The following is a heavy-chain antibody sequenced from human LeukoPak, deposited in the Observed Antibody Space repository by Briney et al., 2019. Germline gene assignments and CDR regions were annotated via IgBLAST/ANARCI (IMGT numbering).Heavy chain of an antibody. CDR3: ARRGIVGATRAFDI. D-gene: IGHD1-26*01. V-gene: IGHV3-7*01. J-gene: IGHJ3*02. Sequence: GGSLRLSCAASGFTFSSYWMSWVRQAPGKGLEWVANIKQDGSEKYYVDSVKGRFTISRDNAKNSLYLQMNSLRAEDTAVYYCARRGIVGATRAFDIWGQGTMVTVSS. CDR1: GFTFSSYW. CDR2: IKQDGSEK.